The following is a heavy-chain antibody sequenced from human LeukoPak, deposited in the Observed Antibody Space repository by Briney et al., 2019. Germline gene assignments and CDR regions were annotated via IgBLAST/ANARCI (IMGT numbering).Heavy chain of an antibody. Sequence: PGGSLRLSCAASGFTFSSYSMNWVRQAPGKGLEWVSSISSSSSYIYYADSVKGRFTISRDNAKNSLYLQMNSLRAEDTAVYYCARGLRYGDGEDYFDYWGQGTLVTVSS. CDR1: GFTFSSYS. V-gene: IGHV3-21*01. J-gene: IGHJ4*02. CDR2: ISSSSSYI. CDR3: ARGLRYGDGEDYFDY. D-gene: IGHD4-17*01.